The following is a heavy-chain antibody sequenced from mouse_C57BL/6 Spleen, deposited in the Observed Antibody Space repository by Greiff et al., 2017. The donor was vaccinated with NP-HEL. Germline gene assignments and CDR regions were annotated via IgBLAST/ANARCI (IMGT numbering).Heavy chain of an antibody. CDR2: IDPSDSET. Sequence: QVQLQQPGAELVRPGSSVKLSCKASGYTFTSYWMHWVKQGPIQGLEWIGNIDPSDSETHYNQKFKDKATLTVDKSSSTAYMQRSSLTSEDSAVYYCARLGELGPYWGQGTTLTVSS. V-gene: IGHV1-52*01. CDR1: GYTFTSYW. CDR3: ARLGELGPY. D-gene: IGHD4-1*01. J-gene: IGHJ2*01.